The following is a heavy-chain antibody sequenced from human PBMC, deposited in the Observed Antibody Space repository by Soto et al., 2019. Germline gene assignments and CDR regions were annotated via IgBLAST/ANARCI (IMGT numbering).Heavy chain of an antibody. J-gene: IGHJ5*02. CDR1: GAALNSGNYY. CDR3: ARLRIATNNYKWFDP. V-gene: IGHV4-31*03. CDR2: IYVTGAV. D-gene: IGHD2-21*01. Sequence: PSETLSLSSIVSGAALNSGNYYGIWILQVPGKGLEWIGHIYVTGAVDYNPSLRDRITISQDTSERQFSLNLRLVTAADTAVYYCARLRIATNNYKWFDPWGQGTLVTVSS.